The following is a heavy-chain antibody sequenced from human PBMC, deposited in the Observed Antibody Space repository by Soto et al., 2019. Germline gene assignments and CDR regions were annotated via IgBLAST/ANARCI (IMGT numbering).Heavy chain of an antibody. Sequence: SETLSLTCAVSGGSISNTNWWSWVRQPPGKGLEWIGEIYHTGSTNYKPSLKSRVSMSVDKSKNQFSLKLSSVTAADTAVYYCARDMNVIVVDDYRNWFDPWGQGTLVTVSS. J-gene: IGHJ5*02. CDR3: ARDMNVIVVDDYRNWFDP. CDR2: IYHTGST. CDR1: GGSISNTNW. V-gene: IGHV4-4*02. D-gene: IGHD3-22*01.